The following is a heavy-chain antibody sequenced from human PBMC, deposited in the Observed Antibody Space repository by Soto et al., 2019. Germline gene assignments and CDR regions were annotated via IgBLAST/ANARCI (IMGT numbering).Heavy chain of an antibody. CDR1: GFTFSSYA. CDR3: AKDGTMAHYYGMDV. Sequence: EVQLLESGGGLVQPGGSLRLSCAASGFTFSSYALSWVRQAPGKGLEWVSAISGSGGSTYYADSVKGRFTISRDNSKNTLYLQMNSLRAEDTAVYYCAKDGTMAHYYGMDVWGQGTTVTVSS. D-gene: IGHD3-10*01. CDR2: ISGSGGST. V-gene: IGHV3-23*01. J-gene: IGHJ6*02.